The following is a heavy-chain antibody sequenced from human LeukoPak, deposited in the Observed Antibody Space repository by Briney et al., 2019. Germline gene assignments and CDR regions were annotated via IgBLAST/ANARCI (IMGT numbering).Heavy chain of an antibody. CDR3: ARSFGVPPYYYMDV. CDR1: GGSISSGGYY. Sequence: SQTLSLTCTVSGGSISSGGYYWSWIRQPPGKGLEWIGYIYHSGSTYYSPSLKSRVTISLDRSKNHFSLKLSSVTAADTAVYYCARSFGVPPYYYMDVWGKGTTVTVSS. J-gene: IGHJ6*03. D-gene: IGHD3-3*01. CDR2: IYHSGST. V-gene: IGHV4-30-2*01.